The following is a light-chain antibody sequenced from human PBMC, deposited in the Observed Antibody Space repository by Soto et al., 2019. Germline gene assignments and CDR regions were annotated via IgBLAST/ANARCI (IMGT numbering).Light chain of an antibody. CDR2: DAS. CDR3: QQYNTYWT. V-gene: IGKV1-5*01. CDR1: QSISNH. Sequence: DIQMTQSPSSLSASVEDRVIITCRASQSISNHLNWYQQKPGKAPKLLIYDASHLESGVPSRFSGSGSGTEFTLTISSLQPDDFAVYYCQQYNTYWTFGQGTKVEI. J-gene: IGKJ1*01.